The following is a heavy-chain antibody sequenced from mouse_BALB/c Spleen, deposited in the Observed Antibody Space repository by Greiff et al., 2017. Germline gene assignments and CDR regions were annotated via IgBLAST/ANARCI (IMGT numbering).Heavy chain of an antibody. Sequence: GGGLVQPKGSLKLSCAASGFTFNTYAMHWVRQAPGKGLEWVARIRSKSNNYATYYADSVKDRFTISRDDSQSMLYLQMNNLKTEDTAMYYCVRGGYYGNYLGFDYWGQGTTLTVSS. CDR2: IRSKSNNYAT. CDR3: VRGGYYGNYLGFDY. J-gene: IGHJ2*01. D-gene: IGHD2-1*01. V-gene: IGHV10-1*02. CDR1: GFTFNTYA.